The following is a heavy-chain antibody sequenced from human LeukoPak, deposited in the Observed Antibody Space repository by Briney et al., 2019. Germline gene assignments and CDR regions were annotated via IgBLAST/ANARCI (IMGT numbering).Heavy chain of an antibody. CDR3: ARDFGSAAAIYEY. CDR2: INQNGVEL. J-gene: IGHJ4*02. D-gene: IGHD6-13*01. V-gene: IGHV3-7*01. Sequence: GGSLRLSCATSGFTFTNYWMTWVCQAPGKGLEWVANINQNGVELCYVQPVKRRLTISRESGSNSLFQQMNSPRADDTAVYYCARDFGSAAAIYEYWGQGTLVTVSS. CDR1: GFTFTNYW.